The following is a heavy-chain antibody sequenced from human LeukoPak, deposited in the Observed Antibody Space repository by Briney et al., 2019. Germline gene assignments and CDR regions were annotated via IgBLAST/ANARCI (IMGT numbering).Heavy chain of an antibody. V-gene: IGHV3-21*01. CDR2: INSSSSYI. CDR3: ARAGLFYYDSSGNWYFDL. CDR1: GFTFSSYS. J-gene: IGHJ2*01. Sequence: TGGSLRLSCAASGFTFSSYSMNWVRQAPGKGLEWVSSINSSSSYIYYADSVKGRFTISRDNAKNSLYLQMNSLRAEDTAVYYCARAGLFYYDSSGNWYFDLWGRGTLVTVSS. D-gene: IGHD3-22*01.